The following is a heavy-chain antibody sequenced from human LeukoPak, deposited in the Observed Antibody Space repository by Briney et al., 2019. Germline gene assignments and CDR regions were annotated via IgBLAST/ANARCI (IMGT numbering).Heavy chain of an antibody. CDR2: ISAYNGNT. D-gene: IGHD3-3*01. V-gene: IGHV1-18*01. J-gene: IGHJ6*02. Sequence: ASVKVSCKASAYTFTSYGISWVRQAPGQGLEWMGWISAYNGNTNYAQKLQGRLTMTTDTPTSTAYMELRSLRSDDTAVYYCARDRVAYYYYYGMDVWGQGTTVTVSS. CDR3: ARDRVAYYYYYGMDV. CDR1: AYTFTSYG.